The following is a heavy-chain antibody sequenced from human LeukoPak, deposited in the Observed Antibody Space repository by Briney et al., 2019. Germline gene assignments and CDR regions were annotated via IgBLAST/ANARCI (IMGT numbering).Heavy chain of an antibody. CDR2: INPTVGDT. CDR3: ARYGFSSSWQGGWHAFDI. D-gene: IGHD6-13*01. CDR1: GYTLTSYY. Sequence: GASVKVSCKASGYTLTSYYMHWVRQAPGQGLEWMGIINPTVGDTIYAQKFQGRVTMTRDMSTSTVNMELSSLRSDDTAVYYCARYGFSSSWQGGWHAFDIWGQGTMVTVSS. V-gene: IGHV1-46*01. J-gene: IGHJ3*02.